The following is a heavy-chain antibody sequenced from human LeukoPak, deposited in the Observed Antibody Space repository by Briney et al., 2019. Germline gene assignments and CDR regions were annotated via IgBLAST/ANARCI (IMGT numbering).Heavy chain of an antibody. Sequence: GGSLRLSCAASGFTFSNAWMNWVRQAPGKGLEWVGRIKSKTDGGTTDYAAPVKGRFTISRDDSKNTLYLQMNSLKSEDTAVYYCSTLTSRGLSDSWGQGTLVTVSS. V-gene: IGHV3-15*07. D-gene: IGHD1-20*01. J-gene: IGHJ4*02. CDR2: IKSKTDGGTT. CDR3: STLTSRGLSDS. CDR1: GFTFSNAW.